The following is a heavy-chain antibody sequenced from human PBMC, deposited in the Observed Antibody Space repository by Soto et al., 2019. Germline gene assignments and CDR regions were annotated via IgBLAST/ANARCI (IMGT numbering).Heavy chain of an antibody. D-gene: IGHD1-26*01. V-gene: IGHV4-31*03. CDR3: ARSRGTGTYPHPFQP. Sequence: QVQLQESGPGLVKPSQTLSLTCTASGGSISSGDYYWSWMRQHPGKGLEWIGYIYYSGSTYYNPSVRGRVTMSVDTSNNQFALKLSSVTAADTAVYYCARSRGTGTYPHPFQPWGQGTLVTVSS. CDR2: IYYSGST. J-gene: IGHJ1*01. CDR1: GGSISSGDYY.